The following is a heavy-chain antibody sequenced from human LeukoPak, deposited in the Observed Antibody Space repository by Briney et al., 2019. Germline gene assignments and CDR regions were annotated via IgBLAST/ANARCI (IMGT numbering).Heavy chain of an antibody. CDR2: IYPSHGTT. Sequence: SETLSLTCTVSGGSISSGNYYWSWIRQPAGKGLEWIGRIYPSHGTTNYNPSLKSRVTISVDTSKNQFSLKLSSVTAADTAVYYCARVDGSCSGGSCPSGNWLDPWGQGTLVTVSS. J-gene: IGHJ5*02. CDR3: ARVDGSCSGGSCPSGNWLDP. V-gene: IGHV4-61*02. CDR1: GGSISSGNYY. D-gene: IGHD2-15*01.